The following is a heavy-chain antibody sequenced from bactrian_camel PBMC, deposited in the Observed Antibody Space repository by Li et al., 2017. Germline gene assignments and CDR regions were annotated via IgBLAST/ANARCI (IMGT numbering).Heavy chain of an antibody. CDR3: GELGSGGY. V-gene: IGHV3S40*01. J-gene: IGHJ6*01. CDR2: IHSNGRST. CDR1: GFVFSAYS. Sequence: DVQLVESGGALVQPGGSLRLSCAASGFVFSAYSMSWVRQAPGKGVEWVSGIHSNGRSTTYADSVKGRFTISRDNAKNTVYLELSSLVTEDTATYYCGELGSGGYWGQGTQVTVS.